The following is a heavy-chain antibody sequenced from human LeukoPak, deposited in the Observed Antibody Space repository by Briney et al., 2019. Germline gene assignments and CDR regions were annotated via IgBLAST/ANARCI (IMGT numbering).Heavy chain of an antibody. CDR1: GFTFSSYG. J-gene: IGHJ4*02. CDR3: AKSRGSGYELYYFDY. CDR2: IRYDGSNK. D-gene: IGHD5-12*01. Sequence: PGGSLRLSCAASGFTFSSYGMHWVRQAPGKAPPPVAFIRYDGSNKYYADSVKGRFTISRDNSKNTLYLQMNSLRAEDTAVYYCAKSRGSGYELYYFDYWGQGTLVTVSS. V-gene: IGHV3-30*02.